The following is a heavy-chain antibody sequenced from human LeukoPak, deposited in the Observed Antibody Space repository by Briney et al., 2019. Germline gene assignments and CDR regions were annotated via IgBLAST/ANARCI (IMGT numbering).Heavy chain of an antibody. CDR1: GGSFSGYY. CDR3: ARSGVYYYDSSGYYRAPFTFDY. CDR2: INHSGST. D-gene: IGHD3-22*01. J-gene: IGHJ4*02. Sequence: SETLSLTCAVYGGSFSGYYWSWIRQAPGKGLEWIGEINHSGSTNYNPSLKSRVTISVDTSKNQFSLKLSSVTAADTAVYYCARSGVYYYDSSGYYRAPFTFDYWGQGTLVTVSS. V-gene: IGHV4-34*01.